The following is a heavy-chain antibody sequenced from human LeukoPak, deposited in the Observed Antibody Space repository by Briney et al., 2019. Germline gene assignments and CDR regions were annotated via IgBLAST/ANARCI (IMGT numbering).Heavy chain of an antibody. J-gene: IGHJ4*02. CDR2: IYYSGST. CDR3: AREGSSWYFDY. V-gene: IGHV4-59*12. Sequence: SETLSLTCTVSGGSISSYYWSWIRQPPGKGLEWIGYIYYSGSTNYNPSLKSRVTISLDTSKNQISLKLSSVTAADTAVHYCAREGSSWYFDYWGQGTLVTVSS. CDR1: GGSISSYY. D-gene: IGHD6-13*01.